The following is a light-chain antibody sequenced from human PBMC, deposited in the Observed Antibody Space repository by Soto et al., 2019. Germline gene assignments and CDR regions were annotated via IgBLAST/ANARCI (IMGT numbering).Light chain of an antibody. CDR3: QQYNSYSPLT. Sequence: DIQMTQSPSTLSASVGDRVAITCRASQRISSWLAWYQQKPGKAPKLLIYKASTLQSGVPSRFSGSGSGTEFTLTISSLQPDDFATYYCQQYNSYSPLTFGGGTRWIS. CDR1: QRISSW. CDR2: KAS. V-gene: IGKV1-5*03. J-gene: IGKJ4*01.